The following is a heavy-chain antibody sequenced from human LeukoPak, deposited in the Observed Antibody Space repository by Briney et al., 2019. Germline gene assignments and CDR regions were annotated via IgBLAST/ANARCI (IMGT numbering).Heavy chain of an antibody. V-gene: IGHV3-7*01. D-gene: IGHD1-26*01. J-gene: IGHJ4*02. CDR1: GFIFSTYW. CDR2: IKPDGSEK. CDR3: ARGGRYHIY. Sequence: GGSLRLSCAASGFIFSTYWMTWVRQAPGKGLEWVANIKPDGSEKYYVDSVKGRFTISRDNAKNSLYLQMNSLRAEDTAVYYCARGGRYHIYWGQGTLVTVSS.